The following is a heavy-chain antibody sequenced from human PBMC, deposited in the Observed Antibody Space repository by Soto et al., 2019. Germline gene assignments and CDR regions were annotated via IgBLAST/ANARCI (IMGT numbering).Heavy chain of an antibody. CDR2: ISANNGGT. CDR1: GYTFTSYG. D-gene: IGHD3-9*01. CDR3: AREYDISSSAPLDY. J-gene: IGHJ4*02. V-gene: IGHV1-18*01. Sequence: ASVKVSCKASGYTFTSYGISWVRQAPGQGLEWMGWISANNGGTNYAQKFQGRVTMTTDTSISTAYMELSRLRSDDTAVYYCAREYDISSSAPLDYWGQGTLVTVSS.